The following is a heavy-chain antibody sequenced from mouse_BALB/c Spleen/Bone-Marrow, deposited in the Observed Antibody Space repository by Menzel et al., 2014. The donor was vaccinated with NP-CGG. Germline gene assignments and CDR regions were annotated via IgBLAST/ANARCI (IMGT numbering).Heavy chain of an antibody. CDR3: ARFPMDY. CDR2: IRNKAYGYTT. J-gene: IGHJ4*01. V-gene: IGHV7-3*02. Sequence: EVKLMESGGGLVQPEGSLRLSCTTSGFTFTDYYMSWVRQPPGKALEWLAFIRNKAYGYTTEYSASVRGRFTISRDNSQSILYLQMNTLRAEDSATYYCARFPMDYWGQGTSVTVSS. CDR1: GFTFTDYY.